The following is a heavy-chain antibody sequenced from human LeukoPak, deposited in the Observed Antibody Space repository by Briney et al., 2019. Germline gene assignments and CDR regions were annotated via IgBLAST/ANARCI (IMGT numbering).Heavy chain of an antibody. CDR3: ERHYESDWGRTPPHVDY. Sequence: SETLSLTCTVSGGSISSYYWSWIRQPPGKGLEWIGYIYYSGTTNYNPSLKSRVTISVDTSKNQFSLKLSSVTAADTAVYYCERHYESDWGRTPPHVDYWGQGTLVTVSS. V-gene: IGHV4-59*08. CDR2: IYYSGTT. CDR1: GGSISSYY. J-gene: IGHJ4*02. D-gene: IGHD7-27*01.